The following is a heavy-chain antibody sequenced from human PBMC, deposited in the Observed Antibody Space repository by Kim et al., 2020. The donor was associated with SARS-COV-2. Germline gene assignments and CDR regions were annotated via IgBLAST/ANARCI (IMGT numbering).Heavy chain of an antibody. V-gene: IGHV3-64D*09. CDR2: ISSSGGST. Sequence: GGSLRLSCSASGFTFSNYAMHWVRQAPGKGLEYVSAISSSGGSTYYADSVKGRFIISRDNSKNTLNLQMSSLRLEDTAVYYCVKDIHSSWYWGGFDYWGQGTLVTVSS. J-gene: IGHJ4*02. CDR3: VKDIHSSWYWGGFDY. D-gene: IGHD6-13*01. CDR1: GFTFSNYA.